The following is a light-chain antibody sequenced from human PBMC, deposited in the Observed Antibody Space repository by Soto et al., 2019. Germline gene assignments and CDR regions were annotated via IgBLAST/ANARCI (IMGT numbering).Light chain of an antibody. CDR3: QQYNNWPPWT. CDR2: GAS. V-gene: IGKV3-15*01. J-gene: IGKJ1*01. Sequence: EIVMTQSPATLSVSPGERATLSCRASQSVSSNLAWFQQKPGQAPRLLIYGASTRATGIPARFNGSGSGTEFTLTIRSLQSEDFAVYYCQQYNNWPPWTFGQGTKVEIK. CDR1: QSVSSN.